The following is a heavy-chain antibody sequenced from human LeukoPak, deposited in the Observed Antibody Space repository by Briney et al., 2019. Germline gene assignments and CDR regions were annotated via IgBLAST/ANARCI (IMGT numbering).Heavy chain of an antibody. CDR3: ARENRWFGEAGLFY. V-gene: IGHV3-30*14. CDR1: GFTFSSYA. J-gene: IGHJ4*02. Sequence: GGSLRLSCAASGFTFSSYAMHWVRQAPGKGLEWVAVISYDGSNKYYADSVKGRFTISRDNSKNTLYLQMNSLSAEDTAVYYCARENRWFGEAGLFYWGQGTLVTVSS. D-gene: IGHD3-10*01. CDR2: ISYDGSNK.